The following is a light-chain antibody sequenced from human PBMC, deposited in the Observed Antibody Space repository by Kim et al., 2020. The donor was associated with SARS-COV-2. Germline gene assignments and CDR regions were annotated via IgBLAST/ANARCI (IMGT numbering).Light chain of an antibody. V-gene: IGKV3-15*01. CDR3: QQYDSWPPLT. J-gene: IGKJ4*01. CDR1: QTVSNK. Sequence: PGEQVTVSCRASQTVSNKFAWYQQKLGRATRLLIYGASTRATGIPARFSGSGSGTDFTLTISSLQSEDFAIYYCQQYDSWPPLTFGGGTKVDIK. CDR2: GAS.